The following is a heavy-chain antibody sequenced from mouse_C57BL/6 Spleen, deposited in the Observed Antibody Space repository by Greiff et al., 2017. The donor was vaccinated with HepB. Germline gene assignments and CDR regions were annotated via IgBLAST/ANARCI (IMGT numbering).Heavy chain of an antibody. D-gene: IGHD2-3*01. CDR2: INPGSGGT. CDR3: ARSGGGYYSYFDY. V-gene: IGHV1-54*01. CDR1: GYAFTNYL. Sequence: VQLQESGAELVRPGPSVKVSCKASGYAFTNYLIEWVKQRPGQGLEWIGVINPGSGGTNYNEKFKGKATLTADKSSSTAYMQLSSLTSEDSAVYFCARSGGGYYSYFDYWGQGTTLTVSS. J-gene: IGHJ2*01.